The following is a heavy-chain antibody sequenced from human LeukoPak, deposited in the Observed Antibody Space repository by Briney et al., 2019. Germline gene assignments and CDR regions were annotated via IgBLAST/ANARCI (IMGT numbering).Heavy chain of an antibody. CDR2: MNPNSGGT. J-gene: IGHJ4*02. V-gene: IGHV1-2*02. CDR3: ATLRDIVVVPAAVDY. CDR1: GYTFTSYD. Sequence: GASVKVSCKASGYTFTSYDINWVRQATGQGLEWMGWMNPNSGGTNYAQKFQGRVTMTRDTSISTAYMELSRLRSDDTAVYYCATLRDIVVVPAAVDYWGQGALVTVSS. D-gene: IGHD2-2*01.